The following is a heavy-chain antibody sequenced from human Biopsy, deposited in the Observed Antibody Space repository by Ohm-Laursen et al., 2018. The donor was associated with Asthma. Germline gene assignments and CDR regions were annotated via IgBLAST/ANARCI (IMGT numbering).Heavy chain of an antibody. CDR1: GFTFRNFG. Sequence: SLRLSCAASGFTFRNFGMHWVRQAPGKGLEWVALISSDVREWYADSVKGRFTISRDSSRNTLYLQLSTLRVEDTAVYFCAKITTDRQKANNWFDPWGQGTLVTVSS. D-gene: IGHD3-22*01. CDR3: AKITTDRQKANNWFDP. J-gene: IGHJ5*02. V-gene: IGHV3-30*18. CDR2: ISSDVRE.